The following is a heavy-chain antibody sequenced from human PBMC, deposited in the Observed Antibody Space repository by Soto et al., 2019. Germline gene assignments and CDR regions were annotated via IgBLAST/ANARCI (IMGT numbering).Heavy chain of an antibody. Sequence: PGGSLRLSCAASGFTFSSYAMSWVRQAPGKGLEWVSAISGSGGSTYYADSVKGRFTISRDNSKNTLYLQMNSLRAEDTAVYYSAKDQLQYYDSSGYYFLFSVFDYWGQGTLVTVSS. J-gene: IGHJ4*02. CDR3: AKDQLQYYDSSGYYFLFSVFDY. V-gene: IGHV3-23*01. CDR2: ISGSGGST. D-gene: IGHD3-22*01. CDR1: GFTFSSYA.